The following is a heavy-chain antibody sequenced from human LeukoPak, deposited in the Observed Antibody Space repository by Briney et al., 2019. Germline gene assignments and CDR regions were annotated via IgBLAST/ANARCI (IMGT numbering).Heavy chain of an antibody. D-gene: IGHD3-16*02. CDR1: GGSFSSSSYY. CDR2: IYYSGST. Sequence: SETLSLTCTVSGGSFSSSSYYWGWFRQPPGKGLEWIGSIYYSGSTYYNPSLKSRVTISVDTSKNQFSLKLSSVTAADTAVYYCARISEYDCVWGNYRQAHASDIWGQGTMVTVSS. CDR3: ARISEYDCVWGNYRQAHASDI. J-gene: IGHJ3*02. V-gene: IGHV4-39*01.